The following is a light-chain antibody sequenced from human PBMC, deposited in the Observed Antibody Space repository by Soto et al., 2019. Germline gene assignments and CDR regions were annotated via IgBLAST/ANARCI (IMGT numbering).Light chain of an antibody. CDR2: DVS. V-gene: IGKV3-11*01. CDR3: QQCVSWPQFT. Sequence: EIVLTQSPATLSLSPGERASLSCRASQSVGSSLAWYQPKPGQAPRLLIYDVSNRATGIPARFSGSGSGTDFTLTISSLEPEDFAFYYCQQCVSWPQFTFGPGTRLDI. J-gene: IGKJ3*01. CDR1: QSVGSS.